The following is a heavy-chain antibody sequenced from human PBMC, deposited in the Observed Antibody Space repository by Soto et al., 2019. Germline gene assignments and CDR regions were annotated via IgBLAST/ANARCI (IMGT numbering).Heavy chain of an antibody. Sequence: EVQLVESGGGLVQPGGSLRLSCAASGFTFSSYDMHWVRQATGKGLEWVSAIGTAGDTYYPGSVKGRFTISRENAKNSLYLQMNSLRAGDTAVYYCARKSGHAVGEFDYWGQGTLVTVSS. CDR3: ARKSGHAVGEFDY. CDR2: IGTAGDT. D-gene: IGHD6-19*01. CDR1: GFTFSSYD. J-gene: IGHJ4*02. V-gene: IGHV3-13*01.